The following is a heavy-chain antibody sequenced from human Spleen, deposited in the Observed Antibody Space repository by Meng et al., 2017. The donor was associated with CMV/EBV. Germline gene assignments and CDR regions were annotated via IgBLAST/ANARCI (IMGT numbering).Heavy chain of an antibody. CDR2: IIPILGIA. J-gene: IGHJ4*02. CDR1: GGTFSTYT. D-gene: IGHD5-24*01. CDR3: ASKAGYNEDFDY. V-gene: IGHV1-69*02. Sequence: SVKVSCKASGGTFSTYTITWVRQAPGQGLEWMGRIIPILGIANYAQKFQGRVTITADKSTSTAYMELSSLRSEDTAVYYCASKAGYNEDFDYWGQGTLVTVPQ.